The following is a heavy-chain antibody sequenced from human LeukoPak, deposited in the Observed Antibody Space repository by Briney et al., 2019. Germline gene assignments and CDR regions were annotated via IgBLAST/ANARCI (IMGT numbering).Heavy chain of an antibody. D-gene: IGHD3-22*01. CDR2: INPNSGGT. Sequence: ASVKVSCKASGYTFTGYYMHWVRQAPGQGLEWMGWINPNSGGTNYAQKFQGRVTMTRDTSISTAYMELSRLRSDDTAVYYCARNSYYYDPGAFDIWGQGTMVTVSS. V-gene: IGHV1-2*02. J-gene: IGHJ3*02. CDR1: GYTFTGYY. CDR3: ARNSYYYDPGAFDI.